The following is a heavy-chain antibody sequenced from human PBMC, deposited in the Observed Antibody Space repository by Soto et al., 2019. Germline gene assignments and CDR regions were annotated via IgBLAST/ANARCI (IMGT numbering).Heavy chain of an antibody. D-gene: IGHD3-22*01. CDR1: GFNFRTTA. J-gene: IGHJ4*02. CDR3: AADPYYYDSSDYYSFDQ. V-gene: IGHV1-58*01. Sequence: GASVKVSCKASGFNFRTTAVQWLRQARGQRLEWIGWIVVGSGNTNYAQKFQERVTITRDMSTSTAYMDVSSLRSEDTAVYYCAADPYYYDSSDYYSFDQWGQGTLVTVSS. CDR2: IVVGSGNT.